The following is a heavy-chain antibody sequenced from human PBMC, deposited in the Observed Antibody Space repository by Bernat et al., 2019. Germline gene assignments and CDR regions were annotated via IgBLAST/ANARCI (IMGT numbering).Heavy chain of an antibody. CDR1: GYSISSGYY. CDR3: ARSPGRITGINWFDP. V-gene: IGHV4-38-2*01. CDR2: IYHSGST. J-gene: IGHJ5*02. Sequence: QVQLQESGPGLVKPSETLSLTCAVSGYSISSGYYWGWIRQPPGKGLEWIGSIYHSGSTYYNPSLKSRVTISVATSKNQFSLKLSSVTAADTAVYYCARSPGRITGINWFDPWGPGTLVTVSS. D-gene: IGHD1-20*01.